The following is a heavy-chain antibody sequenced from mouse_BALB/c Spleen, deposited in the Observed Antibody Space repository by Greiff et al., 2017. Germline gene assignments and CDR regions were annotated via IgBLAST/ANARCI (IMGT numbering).Heavy chain of an antibody. Sequence: VKLQESGAELVRPGSSVKISCKASGYAFSSYWMNWVKQRPGQGLEWIGQIYPGDGDTNYNGKFKGKATLTADKSSSTAYMQLSSLTSEDSAVYFCTRGGYYYGSSYDAMDYWGQGTSVTVSS. J-gene: IGHJ4*01. CDR1: GYAFSSYW. CDR3: TRGGYYYGSSYDAMDY. CDR2: IYPGDGDT. V-gene: IGHV1-80*01. D-gene: IGHD1-1*01.